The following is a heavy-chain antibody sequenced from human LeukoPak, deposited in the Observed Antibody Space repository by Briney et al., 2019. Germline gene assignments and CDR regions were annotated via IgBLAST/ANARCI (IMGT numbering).Heavy chain of an antibody. D-gene: IGHD6-13*01. CDR2: IGGSGDAR. CDR3: ARIGTTVAAGTADY. V-gene: IGHV3-11*01. Sequence: PGGSLRLSCAASGFKFRDYYMGWIRQAPGKRLEWVSYIGGSGDARPYADSVKGRFTVSRNNAIDSLYLQMDSLGAEDTAVYYCARIGTTVAAGTADYWGQGTQVTVSS. CDR1: GFKFRDYY. J-gene: IGHJ4*02.